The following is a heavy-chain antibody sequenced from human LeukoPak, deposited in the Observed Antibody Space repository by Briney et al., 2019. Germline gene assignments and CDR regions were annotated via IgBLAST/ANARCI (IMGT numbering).Heavy chain of an antibody. Sequence: SETLSLTCAVSGGSISSSNWWSWVRQPPGKGLEWIGEIYHSGSTNYNPSLKSRVTISVDKSKNQFSLKLSSVTAADTAVYYCARVLSSGGYGGYFDYWGQGTLVTVSS. CDR1: GGSISSSNW. J-gene: IGHJ4*02. V-gene: IGHV4-4*02. D-gene: IGHD6-19*01. CDR3: ARVLSSGGYGGYFDY. CDR2: IYHSGST.